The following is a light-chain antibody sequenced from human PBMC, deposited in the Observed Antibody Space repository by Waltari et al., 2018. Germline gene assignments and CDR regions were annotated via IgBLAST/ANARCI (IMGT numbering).Light chain of an antibody. CDR1: QSVSSSY. J-gene: IGKJ2*01. CDR2: GAS. Sequence: EIVLTQSPGTLSLSSGERASLSCRASQSVSSSYLAWYQQKPGQAPRLLISGASTRATDIADRFSGSGSGTDFTLTISRLEPEDFAVYYCLHCGGSPPYTFGQGTKLEI. V-gene: IGKV3-20*01. CDR3: LHCGGSPPYT.